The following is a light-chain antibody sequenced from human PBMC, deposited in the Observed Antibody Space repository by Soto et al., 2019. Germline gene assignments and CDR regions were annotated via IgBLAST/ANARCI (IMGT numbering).Light chain of an antibody. V-gene: IGKV3-15*01. CDR1: QSVSSK. J-gene: IGKJ5*01. CDR3: QQANSFPIT. Sequence: EIVMTQSPATLSVSPGERATLSCRACQSVSSKLAWYQQKPGQAPRLLIYGASTRATGVPARFSGSGSGTEFTLTISSLQSEDFATYYCQQANSFPITFGQGTRLEIK. CDR2: GAS.